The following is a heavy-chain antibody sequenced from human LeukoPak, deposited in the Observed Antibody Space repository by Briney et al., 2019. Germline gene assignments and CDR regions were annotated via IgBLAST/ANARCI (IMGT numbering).Heavy chain of an antibody. CDR1: GFSLSTSGVG. Sequence: SGPTLVKPTQTLTLTCTFSGFSLSTSGVGVGWIRQPPGKALEWLALIYWDDDKRYSPSLKSRLTITKDTSKNQVVLTVTNMNPVDTATYYCVHSPNSLLRFLGGTPFDYWGQGTLVTVSS. V-gene: IGHV2-5*02. CDR2: IYWDDDK. D-gene: IGHD3-3*01. J-gene: IGHJ4*02. CDR3: VHSPNSLLRFLGGTPFDY.